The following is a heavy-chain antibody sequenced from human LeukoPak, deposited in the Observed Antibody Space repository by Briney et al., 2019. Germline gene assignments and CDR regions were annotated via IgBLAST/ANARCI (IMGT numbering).Heavy chain of an antibody. CDR2: ISAYNGNT. J-gene: IGHJ4*02. Sequence: GASVKVSCKASGYTFTSYGITWVRQAPGQGLERMGWISAYNGNTNYAQKFQGRVTMTTDTSTSTVYMELMSLRSDDTAVYYCARDINFFDFWGQGTLVTVSS. V-gene: IGHV1-18*01. CDR3: ARDINFFDF. CDR1: GYTFTSYG.